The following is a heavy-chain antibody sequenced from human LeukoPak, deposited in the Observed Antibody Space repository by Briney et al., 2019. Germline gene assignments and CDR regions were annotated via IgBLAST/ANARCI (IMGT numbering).Heavy chain of an antibody. V-gene: IGHV4-59*01. CDR3: ARDLSRGVWSGYYKGSSNWFDP. D-gene: IGHD3-3*01. Sequence: SETLSLTCTVSGGSISSYYWSWIRQPPGKGLEWIGYIYYSGSTNYNPSLKSRVTISVDTSKNQFSLKLSSVTAADTAVYYCARDLSRGVWSGYYKGSSNWFDPWGQGTLVTVSS. CDR2: IYYSGST. J-gene: IGHJ5*02. CDR1: GGSISSYY.